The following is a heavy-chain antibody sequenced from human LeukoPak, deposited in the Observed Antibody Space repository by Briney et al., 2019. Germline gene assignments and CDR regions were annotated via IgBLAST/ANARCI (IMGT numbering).Heavy chain of an antibody. Sequence: SETLSLTCAVYGGSFSGYYWSWIRQPPGKGLEWIGEIKHSGGTNYNPSLKSRVTISVNTSKNQFSLKLSSVTAADTAVYYCARFPPAQYYYDSSGYSNWFDPWGQGTLVTVSS. CDR3: ARFPPAQYYYDSSGYSNWFDP. J-gene: IGHJ5*02. CDR2: IKHSGGT. CDR1: GGSFSGYY. D-gene: IGHD3-22*01. V-gene: IGHV4-34*01.